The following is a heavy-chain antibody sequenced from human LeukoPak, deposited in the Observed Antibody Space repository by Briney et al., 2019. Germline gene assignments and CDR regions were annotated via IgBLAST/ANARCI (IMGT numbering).Heavy chain of an antibody. V-gene: IGHV4-61*02. Sequence: PSETLSLTCTVSGGSISSGSYYWSWTRQPAGKGLEWIGRIYTSGSTNYNPSLKSRVTLSVDTSKNQFSLKLSSVTAADTAVYYCARGFRFPYAFDIWGQGTMVTVSS. CDR3: ARGFRFPYAFDI. CDR2: IYTSGST. J-gene: IGHJ3*02. D-gene: IGHD3-16*02. CDR1: GGSISSGSYY.